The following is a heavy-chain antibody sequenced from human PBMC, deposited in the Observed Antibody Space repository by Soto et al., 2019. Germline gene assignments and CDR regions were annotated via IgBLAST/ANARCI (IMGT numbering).Heavy chain of an antibody. Sequence: SVKVSCKASGYTFTSYYMHWVRQAPGQGLEWMGIINPSGGSTSYAQKFQGRVTMTRDTSTSTVYMELSSLRSEDTAVYYCARDRRGLAAAGSYYYYYYMDVWGKGTTVTVSS. J-gene: IGHJ6*03. CDR1: GYTFTSYY. CDR3: ARDRRGLAAAGSYYYYYYMDV. V-gene: IGHV1-46*03. D-gene: IGHD6-13*01. CDR2: INPSGGST.